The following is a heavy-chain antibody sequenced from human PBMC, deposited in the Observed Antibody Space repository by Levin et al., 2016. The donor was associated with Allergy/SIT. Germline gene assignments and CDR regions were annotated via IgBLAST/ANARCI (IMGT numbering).Heavy chain of an antibody. CDR1: GYTFTSYD. D-gene: IGHD6-13*01. V-gene: IGHV1-8*01. Sequence: ASVKVSCKASGYTFTSYDINWVRQATGQGLEWMGWMNPNSGNTGYAQKFQGRVTMTRNTSISTAYMELSSLRSEDTAVYYCARLSRGPRRIAAAGRYYYYYYMDVWGKGTTVTVSS. CDR2: MNPNSGNT. CDR3: ARLSRGPRRIAAAGRYYYYYYMDV. J-gene: IGHJ6*03.